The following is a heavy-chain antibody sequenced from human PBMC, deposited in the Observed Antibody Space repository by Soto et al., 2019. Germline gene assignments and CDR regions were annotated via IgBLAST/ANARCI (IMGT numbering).Heavy chain of an antibody. D-gene: IGHD3-16*02. J-gene: IGHJ3*01. Sequence: EVQLLESGGGLVQPGGSLRVSCAASGFTFSDYSMSWVRQAPGKGLEWVSSIHSSGDSTYYADYVKGRFTISRDNSKNTVFLLMNGLRAEDTAVYYCAKIVIPSAVNDAIDVWGQGTMVSVSS. CDR2: IHSSGDST. CDR3: AKIVIPSAVNDAIDV. CDR1: GFTFSDYS. V-gene: IGHV3-23*01.